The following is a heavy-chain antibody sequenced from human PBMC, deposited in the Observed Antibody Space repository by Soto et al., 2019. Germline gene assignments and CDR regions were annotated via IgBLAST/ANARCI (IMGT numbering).Heavy chain of an antibody. CDR2: IYFSGST. CDR3: ARHLTGTTDDEFDY. V-gene: IGHV4-39*01. Sequence: QVQLQESGPGLVKPSETLSLTCTVSGGSISSSRYYWGWIRQPPGNGLEWIGSIYFSGSTYYTPSLKSRVTISVDTSKNQFSLKLSSVTAADTAVYFCARHLTGTTDDEFDYWGQGTLVTVSS. CDR1: GGSISSSRYY. D-gene: IGHD1-7*01. J-gene: IGHJ4*02.